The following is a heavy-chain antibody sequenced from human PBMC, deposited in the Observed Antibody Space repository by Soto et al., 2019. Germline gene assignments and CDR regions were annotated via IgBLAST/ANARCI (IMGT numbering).Heavy chain of an antibody. CDR3: AKADGEQWLIPHLDN. J-gene: IGHJ4*02. CDR1: GFTFKKFA. CDR2: ISCCGGST. D-gene: IGHD6-19*01. Sequence: GGSLRLSCVASGFTFKKFALAWVRQAPGEGLEWVSGISCCGGSTSYADSVKGRFSTARDDAKNTLSLQMSGRRGEDTAQYFCAKADGEQWLIPHLDNWGQGTLVTVSS. V-gene: IGHV3-23*01.